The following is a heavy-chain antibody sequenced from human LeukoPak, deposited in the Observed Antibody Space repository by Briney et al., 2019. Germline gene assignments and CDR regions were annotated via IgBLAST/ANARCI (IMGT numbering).Heavy chain of an antibody. J-gene: IGHJ3*02. CDR2: MSPSGST. Sequence: SEALSLTCTLSRGSIRGDHWRWIRQPPGKGLEWIGYMSPSGSTNYNPSLKRRATTFRETSNNQFFLKLSAVTAAHTAVYYCAKDSSINAFDICGQGTVVTGSS. V-gene: IGHV4-59*01. CDR3: AKDSSINAFDI. D-gene: IGHD6-13*01. CDR1: RGSIRGDH.